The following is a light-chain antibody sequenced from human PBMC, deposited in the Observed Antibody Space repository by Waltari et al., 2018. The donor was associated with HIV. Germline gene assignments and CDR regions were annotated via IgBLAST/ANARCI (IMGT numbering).Light chain of an antibody. CDR2: DVT. CDR1: TRDIGQYNY. J-gene: IGLJ3*02. CDR3: CSYAGDYIWV. V-gene: IGLV2-11*01. Sequence: QSALTQPRSVSGSPGQSVTISCTGTTRDIGQYNYVSWYQQHPGKTPKFTSYDVTKRPAGVPDRFSGSKSGNTASLTISGLQAEDEAVYYCCSYAGDYIWVFGGGTQVTVL.